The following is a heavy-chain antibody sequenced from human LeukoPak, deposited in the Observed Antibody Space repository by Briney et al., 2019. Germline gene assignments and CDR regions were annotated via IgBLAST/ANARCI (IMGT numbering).Heavy chain of an antibody. CDR3: ARHADYGGYLDY. J-gene: IGHJ4*02. D-gene: IGHD4-23*01. Sequence: SETLSLTCTVSGGSITSYYWSWIRQPPGNGLEWHGYIYYSGSTNYNPSRKSRATVSVDPSKSQFSLRLTSGTAADTAVYYCARHADYGGYLDYWGQGTLVTVSS. V-gene: IGHV4-59*08. CDR1: GGSITSYY. CDR2: IYYSGST.